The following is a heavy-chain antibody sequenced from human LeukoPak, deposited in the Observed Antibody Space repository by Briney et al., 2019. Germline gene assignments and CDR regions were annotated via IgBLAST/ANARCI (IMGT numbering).Heavy chain of an antibody. Sequence: GASVKVSCKASGYTFTSYYMHWVRQAPGQGLEWMGITNPSGGSTSYAQKFQGRVTMTRDMSTSTVYMELSSLRSEDTAVYYCARDHGSATSDPTDNWFDPWGQGTLVTVSS. CDR3: ARDHGSATSDPTDNWFDP. V-gene: IGHV1-46*01. CDR1: GYTFTSYY. J-gene: IGHJ5*02. CDR2: TNPSGGST.